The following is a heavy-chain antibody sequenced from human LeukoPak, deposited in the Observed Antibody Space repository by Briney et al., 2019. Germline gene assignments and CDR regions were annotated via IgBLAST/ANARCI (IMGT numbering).Heavy chain of an antibody. Sequence: GGSLRLSCAASGFTVSNNYMSWVRQAPGKGLEWVSVIYSGGSTNYADSVKGRFTISRDNSKNTLYLQMNSLRAEDTAVYYCARVPPGSAQFDYWGQGTLVTVSS. V-gene: IGHV3-66*01. J-gene: IGHJ4*02. CDR2: IYSGGST. D-gene: IGHD3-10*01. CDR3: ARVPPGSAQFDY. CDR1: GFTVSNNY.